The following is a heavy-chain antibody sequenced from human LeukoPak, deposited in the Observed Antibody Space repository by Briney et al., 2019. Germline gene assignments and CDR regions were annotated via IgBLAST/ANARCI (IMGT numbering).Heavy chain of an antibody. V-gene: IGHV3-21*01. CDR3: ARGRSGWYYDY. J-gene: IGHJ4*02. D-gene: IGHD6-19*01. Sequence: GGSLRLSCAASGFTFSSYNMNWVRQAPGKGLEWVSSITSGSSYRFYADSVKGRFTISRDNAKNSLYLQMNSLRAEDTAVYYCARGRSGWYYDYWGQGTLVTVSS. CDR1: GFTFSSYN. CDR2: ITSGSSYR.